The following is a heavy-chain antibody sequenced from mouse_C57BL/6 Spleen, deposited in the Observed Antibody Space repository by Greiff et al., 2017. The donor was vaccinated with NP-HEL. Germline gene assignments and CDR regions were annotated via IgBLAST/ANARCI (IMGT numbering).Heavy chain of an antibody. V-gene: IGHV1-64*01. CDR2: IHPNSGST. Sequence: QVQLQQPGAELVKPGASVKLSCTASGYTFTSYWMHWVKQRPGQGLEWIGMIHPNSGSTNYNEKFKSKATLTVDKSSSTAYMQLSSLTSEDSAVYYCARDDGYYEGFAYWGQGTLVTVSA. D-gene: IGHD2-3*01. CDR3: ARDDGYYEGFAY. CDR1: GYTFTSYW. J-gene: IGHJ3*01.